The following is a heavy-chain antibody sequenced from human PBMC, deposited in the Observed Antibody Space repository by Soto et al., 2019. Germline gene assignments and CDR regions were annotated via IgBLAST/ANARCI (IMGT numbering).Heavy chain of an antibody. CDR2: ISAYNGNT. CDR1: GYTFTSYG. J-gene: IGHJ6*04. Sequence: GASVKVSCKASGYTFTSYGISWVRQAPGQGLEWMGWISAYNGNTNYAQKLQGRVTMTTDTSTSTAYMELRSLRSDDTAVYYCARIVVPAAILQYYYYGMDVWGKGTTVTVSS. V-gene: IGHV1-18*01. CDR3: ARIVVPAAILQYYYYGMDV. D-gene: IGHD2-2*01.